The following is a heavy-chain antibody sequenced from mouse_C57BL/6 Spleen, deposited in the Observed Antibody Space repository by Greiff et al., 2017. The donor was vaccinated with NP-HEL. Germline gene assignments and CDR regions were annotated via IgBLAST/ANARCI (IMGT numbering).Heavy chain of an antibody. CDR3: ANGVYYDYDKDAY. D-gene: IGHD2-4*01. CDR1: GYTFTSYW. CDR2: IYPGSGSP. J-gene: IGHJ3*01. Sequence: QVQLQQPGAELVKPGASVKMSCKASGYTFTSYWINWVKQRPGQGLEWIGDIYPGSGSPNYNEKFKSKATLTVDTSSSTAYMQLSSLPAEYSAVYNCANGVYYDYDKDAYWGQGTLVTVSA. V-gene: IGHV1-55*01.